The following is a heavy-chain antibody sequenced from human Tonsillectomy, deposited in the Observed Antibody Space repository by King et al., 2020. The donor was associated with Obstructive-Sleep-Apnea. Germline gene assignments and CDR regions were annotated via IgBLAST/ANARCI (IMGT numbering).Heavy chain of an antibody. CDR2: INPSGGST. D-gene: IGHD3-22*01. Sequence: QLVQSGAEVKKPGASVKVSCKASGYTFTSYYMHWVRQAPGQGLEWMGIINPSGGSTTYAQKFQGRVTMTRDTSTSTVYMELSSLRSEDTAVYYCASTTTMNGYFDLWGRGTLVTVSS. CDR3: ASTTTMNGYFDL. CDR1: GYTFTSYY. J-gene: IGHJ2*01. V-gene: IGHV1-46*03.